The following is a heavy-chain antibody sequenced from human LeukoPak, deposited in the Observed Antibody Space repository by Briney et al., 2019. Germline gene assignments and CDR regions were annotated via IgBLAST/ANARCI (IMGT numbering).Heavy chain of an antibody. CDR3: ARGAHVLRYFDWSAGVTEYFQH. Sequence: PSETLSLTCAGYGGSFSGYYWSWIRQPPGKGLEWIGEINHIGSTNYNPSLKSRVTISVETSKNQFPLKLSSVSAADTAVYYCARGAHVLRYFDWSAGVTEYFQHWGQGTLVTVSS. V-gene: IGHV4-34*01. CDR2: INHIGST. CDR1: GGSFSGYY. D-gene: IGHD3-9*01. J-gene: IGHJ1*01.